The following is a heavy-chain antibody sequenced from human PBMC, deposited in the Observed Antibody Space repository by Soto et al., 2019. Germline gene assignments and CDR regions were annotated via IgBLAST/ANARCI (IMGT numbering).Heavy chain of an antibody. Sequence: VASVKVSCKASGYTFTSYGISWVRQAPGQGLEWMGWISAYNGNTNYAQKLQGRVTMTTDTFTSTAYMELRSLRSDDTAVYYCARESLASYDFWSGYLKSHYYYGMDVWGQGTTVTVSS. CDR1: GYTFTSYG. D-gene: IGHD3-3*01. CDR2: ISAYNGNT. CDR3: ARESLASYDFWSGYLKSHYYYGMDV. J-gene: IGHJ6*02. V-gene: IGHV1-18*01.